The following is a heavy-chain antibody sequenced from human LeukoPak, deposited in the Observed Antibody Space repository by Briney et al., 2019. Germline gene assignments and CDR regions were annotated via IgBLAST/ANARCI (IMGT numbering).Heavy chain of an antibody. V-gene: IGHV3-13*01. CDR3: ARAGLTSGMDV. J-gene: IGHJ6*02. D-gene: IGHD4/OR15-4a*01. CDR1: GFTFSSYD. Sequence: GGSLRLSCAASGFTFSSYDMHWVRQATGKGLEWVSAIGTAGDTYYPGSVKGRFTISRENAKNSLYLQMNSLRAGDTAVYYCARAGLTSGMDVWGQGTTVTVSS. CDR2: IGTAGDT.